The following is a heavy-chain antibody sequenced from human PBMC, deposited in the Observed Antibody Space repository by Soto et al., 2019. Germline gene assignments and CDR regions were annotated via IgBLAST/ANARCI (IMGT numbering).Heavy chain of an antibody. CDR2: IYNTGST. Sequence: SETLSLTCTVSGDSISSYYWSWIRQPPGKGLEWIGYIYNTGSTVYDPSFKSRVTISVDTSKNQFSLKLNSVTAADTAVYYCARDLWGYCGTDCYPLDVWGQGTTVTVSS. CDR1: GDSISSYY. D-gene: IGHD2-21*02. CDR3: ARDLWGYCGTDCYPLDV. V-gene: IGHV4-59*01. J-gene: IGHJ6*02.